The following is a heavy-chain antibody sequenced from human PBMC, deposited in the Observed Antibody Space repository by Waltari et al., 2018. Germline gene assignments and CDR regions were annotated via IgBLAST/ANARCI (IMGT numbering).Heavy chain of an antibody. Sequence: QVQLVESGGGVVQPGRSLRLSCAVSGFSFSNEGMHWGRQAPGKGLEWVAVIWYDGSNKFYADSVKGRFTLSRDNSKNTVYLQMNSLRAEDTAVYYCARAGSVCSGGSCYGDYWGQGTQVTVSS. D-gene: IGHD2-15*01. V-gene: IGHV3-33*08. CDR2: IWYDGSNK. J-gene: IGHJ4*02. CDR1: GFSFSNEG. CDR3: ARAGSVCSGGSCYGDY.